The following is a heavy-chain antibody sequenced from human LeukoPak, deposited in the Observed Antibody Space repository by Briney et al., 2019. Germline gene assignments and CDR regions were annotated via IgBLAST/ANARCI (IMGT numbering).Heavy chain of an antibody. J-gene: IGHJ5*01. Sequence: VGSLRLSCAASGFTFSSSWMHWARQAPGKGLVWVSRITTDGSRTDHADSVKGRFTIYRDNAKDTLYLQMSSLRAEDTAVYYCVRGFGGRTDSWGQGTEVTVST. D-gene: IGHD2-15*01. CDR3: VRGFGGRTDS. CDR2: ITTDGSRT. V-gene: IGHV3-74*01. CDR1: GFTFSSSW.